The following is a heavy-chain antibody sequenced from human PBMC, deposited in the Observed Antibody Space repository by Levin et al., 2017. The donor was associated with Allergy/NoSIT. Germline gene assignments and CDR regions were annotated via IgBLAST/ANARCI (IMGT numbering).Heavy chain of an antibody. V-gene: IGHV3-33*01. J-gene: IGHJ5*02. Sequence: LSLTCAASGFTFSSYGMHWVRQAPGKGLEWVAVIWYDGSNKYYADSVKGRFTISRDNSKNTLYLQMNSLRAEDTAVYYCAGSYYSGGNWFDPWGQGTLVTVSS. CDR2: IWYDGSNK. D-gene: IGHD3-10*01. CDR3: AGSYYSGGNWFDP. CDR1: GFTFSSYG.